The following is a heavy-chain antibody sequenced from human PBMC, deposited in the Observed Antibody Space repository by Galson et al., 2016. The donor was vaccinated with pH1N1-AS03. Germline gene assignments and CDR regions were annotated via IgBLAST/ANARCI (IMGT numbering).Heavy chain of an antibody. D-gene: IGHD2-15*01. CDR2: INPNNGVT. CDR1: GYIFTGFY. Sequence: SVKVSCKASGYIFTGFYVHWVRQAPGQGLEWMGWINPNNGVTNYAQKFQAWVTMTGDTSISTAYMELYGLKSDDTAVYYCARDPRGPCSSATCATTYYFGIVVWSQGTTVTVSS. J-gene: IGHJ6*02. V-gene: IGHV1-2*04. CDR3: ARDPRGPCSSATCATTYYFGIVV.